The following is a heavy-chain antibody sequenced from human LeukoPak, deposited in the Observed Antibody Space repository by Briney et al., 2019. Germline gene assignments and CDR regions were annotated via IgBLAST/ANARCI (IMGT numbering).Heavy chain of an antibody. CDR3: ASFGSGSYYNGLDY. V-gene: IGHV1-8*01. J-gene: IGHJ4*02. Sequence: ASVKVSCKASGYTFTSYDINWVRQTTGQGVEWMGWMNPHSGNTGYAQKFQGRVTMTRDTSISTAYMELSSLRSEDTAVYYCASFGSGSYYNGLDYWGQGTLVTVSS. D-gene: IGHD3-10*01. CDR1: GYTFTSYD. CDR2: MNPHSGNT.